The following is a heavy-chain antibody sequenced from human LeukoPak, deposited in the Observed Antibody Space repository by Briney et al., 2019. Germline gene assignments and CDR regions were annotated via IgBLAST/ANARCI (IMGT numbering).Heavy chain of an antibody. CDR1: GFTFNSYS. CDR2: ISTSSSTI. V-gene: IGHV3-48*01. CDR3: AKWERAFDI. Sequence: GGSLRLSCAASGFTFNSYSMNWVRQAPGKGLEWISYISTSSSTIYYADSVKGRFTISRDNAKNSLYLQMNSLRAEDTAVYYCAKWERAFDIWGQGTMVTVSS. D-gene: IGHD1-26*01. J-gene: IGHJ3*02.